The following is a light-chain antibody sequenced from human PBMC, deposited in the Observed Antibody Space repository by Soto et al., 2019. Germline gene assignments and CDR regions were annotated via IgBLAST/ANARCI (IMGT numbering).Light chain of an antibody. CDR3: AAWDDSLNGDYV. J-gene: IGLJ1*01. V-gene: IGLV1-44*01. CDR2: SND. Sequence: QSVLTQPPSASGTPGQRVTMSCSGSSSNIGSNTVNWYQHLPGTAPKLPIYSNDQRPSGVPDRFSGSKSGTSASLAISGLQSEDEADYYCAAWDDSLNGDYVFGTGTKVTVL. CDR1: SSNIGSNT.